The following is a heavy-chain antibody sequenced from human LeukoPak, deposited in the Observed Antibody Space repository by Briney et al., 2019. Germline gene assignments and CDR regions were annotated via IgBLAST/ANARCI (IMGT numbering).Heavy chain of an antibody. CDR3: VKDSLAKTTVFTTFDI. Sequence: PGGSLRLSCAASGFTFSSYGMHWVRQGPGKGLEWVSSINWDANTIYYGDSMKGRFTIFRDNAKNSLYLEMSSLRAEDTAWYYCVKDSLAKTTVFTTFDIWGQGTMVTVSS. V-gene: IGHV3-9*01. CDR2: INWDANTI. J-gene: IGHJ3*02. D-gene: IGHD3-16*02. CDR1: GFTFSSYG.